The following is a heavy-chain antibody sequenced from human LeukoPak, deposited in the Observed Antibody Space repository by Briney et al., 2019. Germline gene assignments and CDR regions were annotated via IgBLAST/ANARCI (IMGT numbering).Heavy chain of an antibody. J-gene: IGHJ4*02. D-gene: IGHD6-19*01. Sequence: PGGSLRLSCAASGFTFSSYGMHWVRQAPGKGLEWVAVISYDGSNKYYADSVKGRFTISRDNSKNTLYLQMNSLRAEDTVVYYCAKDGIAVADYWGQGTLVTVSS. CDR1: GFTFSSYG. CDR2: ISYDGSNK. V-gene: IGHV3-30*18. CDR3: AKDGIAVADY.